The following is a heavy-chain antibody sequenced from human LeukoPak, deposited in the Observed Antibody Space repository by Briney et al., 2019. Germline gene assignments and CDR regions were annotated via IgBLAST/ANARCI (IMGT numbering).Heavy chain of an antibody. CDR1: GDSIRSSYYY. V-gene: IGHV4-30-4*01. CDR3: ARDYDSSGYYSPRPTCYYYGMDV. CDR2: IYYSGST. Sequence: NTSETLSLTCTVSGDSIRSSYYYWSWLRQPPGKGLEWIGYIYYSGSTYYHPSLKSRDTISVDTSKNQFSLKLSSVTAADTAVYYCARDYDSSGYYSPRPTCYYYGMDVWGQGTTVTVSS. J-gene: IGHJ6*02. D-gene: IGHD3-22*01.